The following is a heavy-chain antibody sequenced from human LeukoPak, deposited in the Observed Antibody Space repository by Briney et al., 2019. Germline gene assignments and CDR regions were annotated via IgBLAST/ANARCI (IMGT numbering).Heavy chain of an antibody. J-gene: IGHJ6*03. CDR2: IQYDGSNT. Sequence: PGGSLRLSCAASRFTFSSYGMHWVRQAPGKGVEWGAYIQYDGSNTQYADSVRGRFNISRESSKNILYMKKNSQREEDTAVYYCAKDRCSNGVGCYYYYMDVWGKGTTVTISS. CDR3: AKDRCSNGVGCYYYYMDV. CDR1: RFTFSSYG. V-gene: IGHV3-30*02. D-gene: IGHD2-8*01.